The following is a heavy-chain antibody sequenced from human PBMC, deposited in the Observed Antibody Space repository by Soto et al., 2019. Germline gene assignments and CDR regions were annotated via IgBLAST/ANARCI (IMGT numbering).Heavy chain of an antibody. CDR1: GGTFSSYA. D-gene: IGHD3-22*01. CDR2: IIPIFGTA. Sequence: GASVKVSCKASGGTFSSYAISWVRQAPGQGLEWMGGIIPIFGTANYAQKFQGRVTITADESTSTAYMELSSLRSEDTAVYYCATDYDSSGLFDYWGQGTLVTVSS. V-gene: IGHV1-69*13. CDR3: ATDYDSSGLFDY. J-gene: IGHJ4*02.